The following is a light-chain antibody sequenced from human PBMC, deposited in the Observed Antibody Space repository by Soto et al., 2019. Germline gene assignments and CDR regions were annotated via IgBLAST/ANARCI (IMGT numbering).Light chain of an antibody. Sequence: DLQMTQSPSSLSASVGDSINITCRASESMSPWLAWYQQKPGEAPKLLIYKSSTLQSGVPSTFSGSWSGTEFTLIISGLQPNDCATYFCQQYDRFPLTFGGGTKVQI. CDR2: KSS. J-gene: IGKJ4*01. CDR3: QQYDRFPLT. CDR1: ESMSPW. V-gene: IGKV1-5*03.